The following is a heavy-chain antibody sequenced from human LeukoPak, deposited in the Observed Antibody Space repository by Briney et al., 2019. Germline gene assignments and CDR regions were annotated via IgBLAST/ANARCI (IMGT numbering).Heavy chain of an antibody. D-gene: IGHD3-10*01. CDR3: ARLSLKYYYGSGSYYNAPFDP. CDR2: IYYSGST. CDR1: GGSISSYY. J-gene: IGHJ5*02. Sequence: SETLSLTCTVSGGSISSYYWSWIRQPPGKGLEWIGYIYYSGSTNYNPSLKSRVTISVDTSKNQFSLKLSSVTAADTAVYYCARLSLKYYYGSGSYYNAPFDPWGQGTLVTVSS. V-gene: IGHV4-59*12.